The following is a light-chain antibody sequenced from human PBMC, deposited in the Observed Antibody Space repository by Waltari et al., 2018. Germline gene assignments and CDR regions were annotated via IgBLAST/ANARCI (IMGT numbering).Light chain of an antibody. CDR1: QTVTSY. J-gene: IGKJ4*01. Sequence: EIVLTQSPATLSLSPGERATLSCRASQTVTSYLAGYQQKSGQAPRLLIYAASNRAAGLPARFSGKGSGTNFTLTISGLETEDFAVYYCQQRSNWPLTFGGGTRLEIK. CDR2: AAS. V-gene: IGKV3-11*01. CDR3: QQRSNWPLT.